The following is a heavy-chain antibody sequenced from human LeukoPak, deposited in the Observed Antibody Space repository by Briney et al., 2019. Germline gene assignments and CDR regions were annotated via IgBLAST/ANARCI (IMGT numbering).Heavy chain of an antibody. CDR1: GGTFSSYA. CDR3: AISIRAYYYDSSGYYPGDY. D-gene: IGHD3-22*01. V-gene: IGHV1-69*01. CDR2: VIPIFGTA. Sequence: GSSVKVSCKASGGTFSSYAISWVRQAPGQGLEWIGGVIPIFGTANYAQKFQGRVTITADESTSTAYMELSSLRSEDTAVYYCAISIRAYYYDSSGYYPGDYWGQGTLVTVSS. J-gene: IGHJ4*02.